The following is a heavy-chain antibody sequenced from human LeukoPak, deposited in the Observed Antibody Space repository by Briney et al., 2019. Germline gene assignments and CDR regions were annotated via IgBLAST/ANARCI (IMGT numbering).Heavy chain of an antibody. V-gene: IGHV3-74*01. CDR1: GFTFSSYW. CDR3: ARVEWELLGSFDY. D-gene: IGHD1-26*01. CDR2: INSDGSST. J-gene: IGHJ4*02. Sequence: GGSLRLSCAASGFTFSSYWMHWVRQAPGKGLMWVSRINSDGSSTSYADSVKGRFTISRDNAKNTLYLQMNSLRAEDTAVYYCARVEWELLGSFDYWGQGTLVTVSS.